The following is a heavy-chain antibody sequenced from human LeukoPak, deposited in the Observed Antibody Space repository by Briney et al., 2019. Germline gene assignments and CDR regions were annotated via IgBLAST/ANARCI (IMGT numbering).Heavy chain of an antibody. Sequence: ASVKVSCKTSGYTFTSYGVTWVRQAPGEGLEWMGWINTYNGNTNYAQKVQDRVTMTRDTSTSTAYMELRSLRSDDTAVYYCARDRCSGGSCYDDYWRQGTLVTVSS. CDR1: GYTFTSYG. CDR2: INTYNGNT. CDR3: ARDRCSGGSCYDDY. J-gene: IGHJ4*02. D-gene: IGHD2-15*01. V-gene: IGHV1-18*01.